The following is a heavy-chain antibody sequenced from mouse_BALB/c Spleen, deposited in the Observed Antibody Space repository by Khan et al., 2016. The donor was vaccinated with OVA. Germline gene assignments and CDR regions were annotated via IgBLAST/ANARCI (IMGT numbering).Heavy chain of an antibody. D-gene: IGHD2-1*01. J-gene: IGHJ3*01. CDR3: AREGYYGNYRAWFAY. Sequence: VQLQQSGPELVKPGASVRISCKASGYTFTDYYINWMKQRPGQGLDWIGWIYPGNVNTKYNEKLKDKATLTADKSSSTAYMQLSSLTSEDSAVYFCAREGYYGNYRAWFAYWGQGTLVTVSA. V-gene: IGHV1S56*01. CDR1: GYTFTDYY. CDR2: IYPGNVNT.